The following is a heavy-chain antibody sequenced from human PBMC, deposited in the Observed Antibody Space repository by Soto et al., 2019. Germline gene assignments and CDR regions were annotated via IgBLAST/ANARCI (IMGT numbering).Heavy chain of an antibody. D-gene: IGHD5-12*01. CDR2: ISYDGSNK. Sequence: VGSLRLSCAASGFTFSSYGMHWVRQAPGKGLEWVAVISYDGSNKYYADSVKGRFTISRDNSKNTLYLQMNSLRAEDTAVYYCAKVAMATLYYYYGMDVWGQGTTVTVSS. J-gene: IGHJ6*02. CDR1: GFTFSSYG. V-gene: IGHV3-30*18. CDR3: AKVAMATLYYYYGMDV.